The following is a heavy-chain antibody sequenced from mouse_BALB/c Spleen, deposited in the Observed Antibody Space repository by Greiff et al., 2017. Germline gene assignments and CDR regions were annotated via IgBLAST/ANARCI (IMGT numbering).Heavy chain of an antibody. Sequence: EVQRVESGGDLVKPGGSLKLSCAASGFTFSSYGMSWVRQTPDKRLEWVATISSGGSYTYYPDSVKGRFTISRDNAKNTLYLQMSSLKSEDTAMYYCAIYYRPPYYAMDYWGQGTSVTVSS. D-gene: IGHD2-14*01. J-gene: IGHJ4*01. CDR1: GFTFSSYG. V-gene: IGHV5-6*01. CDR3: AIYYRPPYYAMDY. CDR2: ISSGGSYT.